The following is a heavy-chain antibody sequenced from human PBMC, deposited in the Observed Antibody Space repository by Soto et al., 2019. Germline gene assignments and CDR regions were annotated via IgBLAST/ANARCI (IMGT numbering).Heavy chain of an antibody. CDR2: ISYDGSNK. Sequence: GGSLRLSCAASGFTFSSYGMHWVRQAPGKGLEWVAVISYDGSNKYYADSVKGRFTISRDNSKNTLYLQMNSLRAEDTAVYYCAKDIYWGRGYYDSSGYRDDAFDIWGQGTMVTVSS. J-gene: IGHJ3*02. CDR1: GFTFSSYG. D-gene: IGHD3-22*01. V-gene: IGHV3-30*18. CDR3: AKDIYWGRGYYDSSGYRDDAFDI.